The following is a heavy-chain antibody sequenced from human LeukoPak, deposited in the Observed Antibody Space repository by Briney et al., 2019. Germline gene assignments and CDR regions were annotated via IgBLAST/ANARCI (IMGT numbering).Heavy chain of an antibody. CDR3: AREVPGAKAVAGIDNWFDP. CDR2: ISSSSSYI. V-gene: IGHV3-21*01. Sequence: GGSLRLSCAASGFTFSSYSMNWVRQAPGKGLEWVSSISSSSSYIYYADSVKGRFTISRDNAKNSLYLQMNSLRAEDTAVYYCAREVPGAKAVAGIDNWFDPWGQGTLVTVSS. D-gene: IGHD6-19*01. J-gene: IGHJ5*02. CDR1: GFTFSSYS.